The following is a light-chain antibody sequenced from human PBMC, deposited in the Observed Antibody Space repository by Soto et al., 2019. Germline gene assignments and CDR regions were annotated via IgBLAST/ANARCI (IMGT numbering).Light chain of an antibody. J-gene: IGKJ2*03. CDR3: QQYDSYSYR. CDR1: QSISSW. CDR2: GAS. V-gene: IGKV1-5*01. Sequence: DIQMTQSPSTLSASVGDRVTITCRASQSISSWLAWYQQKPGKAPKLLISGASSLESGVPSRFSGSGSGTEFTLTISSLQPDDFATYYCQQYDSYSYRFGQGTKLEIK.